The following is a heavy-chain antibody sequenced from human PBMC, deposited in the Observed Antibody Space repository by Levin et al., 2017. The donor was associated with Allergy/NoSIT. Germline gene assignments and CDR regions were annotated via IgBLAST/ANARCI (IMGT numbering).Heavy chain of an antibody. J-gene: IGHJ3*02. Sequence: GSLRLSCTVSGGSISSYYWSWIRQPPGKGLEWIGYIYYSGSTNYNPSLKSRVTISVDTSKNQFSLKLSSVTAADTAVYYCARDWGTQGAFDSWGQGTMVTVSS. D-gene: IGHD3-16*01. V-gene: IGHV4-59*01. CDR1: GGSISSYY. CDR3: ARDWGTQGAFDS. CDR2: IYYSGST.